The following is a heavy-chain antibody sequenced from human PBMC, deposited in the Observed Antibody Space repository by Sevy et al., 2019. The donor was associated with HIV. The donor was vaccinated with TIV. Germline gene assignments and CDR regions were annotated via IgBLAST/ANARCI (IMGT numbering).Heavy chain of an antibody. V-gene: IGHV1-2*02. J-gene: IGHJ6*02. D-gene: IGHD1-1*01. CDR3: ARLPVNWNDIGYGMDV. CDR2: INPNTEGT. CDR1: GHTFSGYY. Sequence: GESLKISCQTSGHTFSGYYVHWLRQAPGEGLEWVAWINPNTEGTNYAQRFQGRVTVTTDTSMTMAYLDLTSLRSDDTALYYCARLPVNWNDIGYGMDVWGQGTSVTVSS.